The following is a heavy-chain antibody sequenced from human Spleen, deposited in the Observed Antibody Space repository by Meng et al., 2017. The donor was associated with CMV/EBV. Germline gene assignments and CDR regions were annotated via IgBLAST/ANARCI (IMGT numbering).Heavy chain of an antibody. CDR2: TYYRSKWYN. V-gene: IGHV6-1*01. J-gene: IGHJ5*02. CDR1: GDSVSSKRVA. Sequence: CVLSGDSVSSKRVAWNWIRQSPSRGLEWLGRTYYRSKWYNDYAVSVKSRITINPDTSKNQFSLQLNSVTPEDTAVYYCAKGINWFDPWGQGSLVTVSS. CDR3: AKGINWFDP.